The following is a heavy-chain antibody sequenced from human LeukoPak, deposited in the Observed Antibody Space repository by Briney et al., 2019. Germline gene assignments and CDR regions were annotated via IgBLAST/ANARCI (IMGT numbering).Heavy chain of an antibody. Sequence: SETLSLTCAVYGGSFSGYYWSWIRQPPGKGLEWIGEINHSGSTNYNPSLKSRVTISVDTSKNQFSLKLSSVTAADTAVYYCARGAFPTPGYCSGGSCSPFDYWGQGPLVTVSS. V-gene: IGHV4-34*01. CDR3: ARGAFPTPGYCSGGSCSPFDY. CDR2: INHSGST. CDR1: GGSFSGYY. J-gene: IGHJ4*02. D-gene: IGHD2-15*01.